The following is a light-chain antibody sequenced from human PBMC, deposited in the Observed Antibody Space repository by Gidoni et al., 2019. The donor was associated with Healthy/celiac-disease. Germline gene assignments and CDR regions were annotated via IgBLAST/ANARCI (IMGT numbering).Light chain of an antibody. CDR2: GAS. J-gene: IGKJ2*03. Sequence: DIVLTQSPATLSLSPGERATLSCSARHSVSSSYLAWYQQKPGQAPRLLIYGASSRATGIPDRFSGSGSGTDFTLTISRLEPEDFAVYYCQQYGSSPYSFGQGTKLEIK. CDR3: QQYGSSPYS. CDR1: HSVSSSY. V-gene: IGKV3-20*01.